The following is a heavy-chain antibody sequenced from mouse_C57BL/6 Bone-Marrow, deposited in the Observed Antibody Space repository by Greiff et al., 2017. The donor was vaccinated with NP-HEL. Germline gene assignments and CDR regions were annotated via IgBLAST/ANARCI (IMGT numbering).Heavy chain of an antibody. J-gene: IGHJ2*01. CDR2: LEPNSGGP. V-gene: IGHV1-72*01. D-gene: IGHD1-1*01. Sequence: QVQLQQPGAELVKPGASVQLSCKASGYTFTSYWMHWVKQRPGRGLEWIGRLEPNSGGPKYNEKFKSKATLTVDKPSSTAYMQLSSLTSEDSAVYYCARITTDYFDYWGQGTTLTVSS. CDR3: ARITTDYFDY. CDR1: GYTFTSYW.